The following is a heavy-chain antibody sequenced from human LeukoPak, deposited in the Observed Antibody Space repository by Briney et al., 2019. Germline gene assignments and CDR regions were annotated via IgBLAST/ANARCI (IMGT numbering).Heavy chain of an antibody. D-gene: IGHD2-15*01. J-gene: IGHJ4*02. CDR1: GFTFSSYA. CDR3: AKDLVRYCSGGSCYPNY. CDR2: ISGSGGST. V-gene: IGHV3-23*01. Sequence: PGGSLRLSCAASGFTFSSYAMSWVRQAPGKGLEWVSAISGSGGSTYYADSVKGRFTISRDISKNTLYLQMNSLRAEDTAVYYCAKDLVRYCSGGSCYPNYWGQGTLVTVSS.